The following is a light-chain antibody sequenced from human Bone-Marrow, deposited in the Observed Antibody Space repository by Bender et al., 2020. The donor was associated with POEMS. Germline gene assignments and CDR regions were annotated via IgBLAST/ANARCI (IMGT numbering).Light chain of an antibody. J-gene: IGLJ3*02. V-gene: IGLV6-57*01. CDR2: ADN. CDR1: SGSIASNY. Sequence: NFMLTQPHSVSESPGKTVTISCTRSSGSIASNYVQWYQQRPGTSPTTVIYADNHRPSGVPGRFSGSIDSSSNSASLTISGLKNEDEADYYCQSYDSSNLWVFGGGTKLTVL. CDR3: QSYDSSNLWV.